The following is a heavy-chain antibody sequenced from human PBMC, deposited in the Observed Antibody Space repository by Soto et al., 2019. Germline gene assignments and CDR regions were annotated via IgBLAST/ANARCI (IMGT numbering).Heavy chain of an antibody. CDR1: GGTFTRYT. J-gene: IGHJ4*02. D-gene: IGHD2-2*01. CDR2: IIPILGRA. CDR3: AGSDCNSASCYAPHLDF. V-gene: IGHV1-69*02. Sequence: QVQLEQSGAKVKKPGSSVKVSCKASGGTFTRYTLSWVRQAPGQGLEWMGRIIPILGRANYSPRFQDRVTITADKITSTAYVELKSLISEDTAVYYCAGSDCNSASCYAPHLDFWGQGSLVTVSS.